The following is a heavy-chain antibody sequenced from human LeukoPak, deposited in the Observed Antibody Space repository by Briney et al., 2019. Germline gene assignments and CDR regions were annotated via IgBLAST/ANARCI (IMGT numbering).Heavy chain of an antibody. CDR3: AKPSGSGVDY. J-gene: IGHJ4*02. CDR1: GFIFSSYA. V-gene: IGHV3-30*02. CDR2: IRSDGYHT. D-gene: IGHD1-26*01. Sequence: GGSLRLSCAASGFIFSSYAMHWVRQAPGKGLEWVAFIRSDGYHTYYADFVKGRFTITRDNSKNTLYLQMNSLRVEDMAVYYCAKPSGSGVDYWGRGTRVTVSS.